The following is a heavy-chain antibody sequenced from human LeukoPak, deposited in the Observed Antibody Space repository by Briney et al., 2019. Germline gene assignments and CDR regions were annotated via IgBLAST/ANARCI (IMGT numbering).Heavy chain of an antibody. Sequence: GGSLRLSCAASGFTFSNHAMQWDRQAPGKGLEWVAVVSYDGTTKYYADSVKGRFTISRDNSKNTLYLQMNSLRAEDTAVYYCARSPRDGYNSFDFWGQGTLVTVSS. CDR2: VSYDGTTK. CDR1: GFTFSNHA. V-gene: IGHV3-30-3*01. D-gene: IGHD5-24*01. CDR3: ARSPRDGYNSFDF. J-gene: IGHJ4*02.